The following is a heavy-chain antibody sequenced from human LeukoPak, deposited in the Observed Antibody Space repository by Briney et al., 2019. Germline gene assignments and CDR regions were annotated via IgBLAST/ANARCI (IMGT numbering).Heavy chain of an antibody. Sequence: GGSLRLSCAASGFTFRAHSMHWVRQTPGKGREGVAFTSYDGSKKYYGDSVKGRFTISRDNSKNTLYLEVSTLRAEDTAVYYCTRNPEMQYWFDPWGQGTLVTVSS. D-gene: IGHD2/OR15-2a*01. CDR2: TSYDGSKK. V-gene: IGHV3-30-3*01. CDR3: TRNPEMQYWFDP. J-gene: IGHJ5*02. CDR1: GFTFRAHS.